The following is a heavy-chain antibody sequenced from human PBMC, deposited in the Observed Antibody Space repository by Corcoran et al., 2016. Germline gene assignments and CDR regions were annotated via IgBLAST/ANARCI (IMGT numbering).Heavy chain of an antibody. D-gene: IGHD2-15*01. J-gene: IGHJ4*02. CDR3: ATGRNYCSGGGGHGHGEAAFDY. Sequence: QVQLVQSGAEVKKPGASVKVSCKASGYTFTGYYMHWVRQAPGQGLEWMGWIDPNSGGTNDTQKFQGWVTMTRDTSISTAYMELSRLTSDDTAVYYCATGRNYCSGGGGHGHGEAAFDYWGQGTLVTVSS. CDR1: GYTFTGYY. CDR2: IDPNSGGT. V-gene: IGHV1-2*04.